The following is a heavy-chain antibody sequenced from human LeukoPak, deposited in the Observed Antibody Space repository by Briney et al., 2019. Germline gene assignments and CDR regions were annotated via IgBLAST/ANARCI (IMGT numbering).Heavy chain of an antibody. CDR1: GYTFTSYY. CDR2: INPSGGST. V-gene: IGHV1-46*01. CDR3: AREPPPSYSGGREYYFDY. D-gene: IGHD1-26*01. J-gene: IGHJ4*02. Sequence: ASVKVSCKASGYTFTSYYIHLVRQAPGQGLEWMGIINPSGGSTSYAQKFRDRLTMTRDTSTGTLYMELSSLRSEDTAVYYCAREPPPSYSGGREYYFDYWGQGTLVTVSS.